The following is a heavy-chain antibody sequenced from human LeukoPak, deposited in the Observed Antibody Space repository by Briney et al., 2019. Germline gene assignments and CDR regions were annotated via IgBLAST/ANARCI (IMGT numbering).Heavy chain of an antibody. CDR1: GYTFTSYY. CDR2: INPSGGST. D-gene: IGHD6-13*01. CDR3: ARERQQGWFDP. J-gene: IGHJ5*02. Sequence: ASVKVSCTASGYTFTSYYMHWVRQAPGQGLEWMGIINPSGGSTSYAQKFQGRVTMTRDMSTSTVYMELSSLRSEDTAVYYCARERQQGWFDPWGQGTLVTVSS. V-gene: IGHV1-46*01.